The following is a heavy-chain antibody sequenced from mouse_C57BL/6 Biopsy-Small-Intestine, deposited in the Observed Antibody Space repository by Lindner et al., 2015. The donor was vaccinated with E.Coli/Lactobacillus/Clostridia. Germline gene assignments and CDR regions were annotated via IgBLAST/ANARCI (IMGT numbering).Heavy chain of an antibody. V-gene: IGHV1-34*01. D-gene: IGHD4-1*01. Sequence: VQLQESGPELVKPGASVKMSCKASGYTFTDYYMHWVKQSHGKSLEWIGYIYPKNGGHGYSQKFKGKATLTLDKSSSTAYMELRSLTSEESAVYYCVRDAGTYFDYWGQGTTLTVSS. CDR1: GYTFTDYY. CDR3: VRDAGTYFDY. J-gene: IGHJ2*01. CDR2: IYPKNGGH.